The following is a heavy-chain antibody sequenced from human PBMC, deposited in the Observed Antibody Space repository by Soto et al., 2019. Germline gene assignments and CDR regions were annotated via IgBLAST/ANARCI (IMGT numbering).Heavy chain of an antibody. CDR2: IYHSGST. J-gene: IGHJ4*02. V-gene: IGHV4-4*02. Sequence: SETLSLTCAVSSGSISSSNWWSWVRQPPGKGLEWIGEIYHSGSTNYNPSLKSRVTISVDKSKNQFSLKLSSVTAADTAVYYCARVYGDYVAIDYWGQGTLVTVSS. CDR1: SGSISSSNW. CDR3: ARVYGDYVAIDY. D-gene: IGHD4-17*01.